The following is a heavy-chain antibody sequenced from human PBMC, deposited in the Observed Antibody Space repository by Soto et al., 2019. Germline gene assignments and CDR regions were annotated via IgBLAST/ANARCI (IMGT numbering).Heavy chain of an antibody. CDR2: IYSGGST. CDR1: GFTVSSNY. CDR3: ARGGPGACSSTSCYTPRDYYYYYMDV. V-gene: IGHV3-66*01. D-gene: IGHD2-2*02. Sequence: GGSLRLSCAASGFTVSSNYMSWVRQAPGKGLEWVSVIYSGGSTYYADSVKGRFTISRDNSKNTLYLQMNSLRAEDTAVYYCARGGPGACSSTSCYTPRDYYYYYMDVWGKGTTVTVSS. J-gene: IGHJ6*03.